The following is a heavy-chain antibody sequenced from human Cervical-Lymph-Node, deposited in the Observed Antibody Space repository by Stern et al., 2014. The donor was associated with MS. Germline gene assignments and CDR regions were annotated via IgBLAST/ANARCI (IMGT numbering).Heavy chain of an antibody. CDR1: GGTFNTNV. D-gene: IGHD6-6*01. V-gene: IGHV1-69*01. CDR3: ARAAYSTSSYNY. CDR2: IIPIFGTA. Sequence: VQLVQSGAEVKKPGSSVKVSCKASGGTFNTNVISWVRQAPGQGLEWMGGIIPIFGTALYGQKFQGRVTITANESTRAVYMELSSLRSEDTAVYYCARAAYSTSSYNYWGQGTLVIVSS. J-gene: IGHJ4*02.